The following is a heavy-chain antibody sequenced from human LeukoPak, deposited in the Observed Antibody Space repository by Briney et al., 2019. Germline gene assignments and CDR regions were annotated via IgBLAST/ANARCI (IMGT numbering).Heavy chain of an antibody. J-gene: IGHJ6*02. D-gene: IGHD6-6*01. Sequence: SETLSLTCTVSGGSISVYYWSWIRPPPRTGLEWSGYIYYSGSTNYNPSPKSRVTISVDTSKNQFSLKLSSVTAADTAVYYCARRGRQLVLGWDYYYYGMDVWGQGTTVTVSS. CDR3: ARRGRQLVLGWDYYYYGMDV. CDR1: GGSISVYY. V-gene: IGHV4-59*08. CDR2: IYYSGST.